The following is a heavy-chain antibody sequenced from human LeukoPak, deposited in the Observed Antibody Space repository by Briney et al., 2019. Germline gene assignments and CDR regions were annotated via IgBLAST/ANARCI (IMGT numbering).Heavy chain of an antibody. CDR3: ARERQSTESAPDFDY. Sequence: SETLFLTCTVSGGSISSYYWSWIRQPAGKGLEWIGRIYTSGSTNYNPSLKSRVTMSVDTSKNQFSLKLSSVTAADTAVYYCARERQSTESAPDFDYWGQGTLVTVSS. J-gene: IGHJ4*02. CDR2: IYTSGST. V-gene: IGHV4-4*07. D-gene: IGHD2-21*02. CDR1: GGSISSYY.